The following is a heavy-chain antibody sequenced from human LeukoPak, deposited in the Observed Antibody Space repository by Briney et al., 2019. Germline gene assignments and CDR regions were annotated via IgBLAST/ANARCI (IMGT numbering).Heavy chain of an antibody. J-gene: IGHJ4*02. CDR3: ARAPIYDYVWGSYRYMFFDY. Sequence: SETLSLTCAVYGGSFSGYYWSWIRQPPGKGLEWIGEINHSGSTNYNSSLKSRVTISVDASKNQFSLKLSSVTAADTAVYYCARAPIYDYVWGSYRYMFFDYWGQGILVTVSS. CDR1: GGSFSGYY. V-gene: IGHV4-34*01. CDR2: INHSGST. D-gene: IGHD3-16*02.